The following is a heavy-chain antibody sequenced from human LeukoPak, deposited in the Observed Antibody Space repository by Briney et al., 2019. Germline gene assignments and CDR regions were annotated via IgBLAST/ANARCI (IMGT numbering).Heavy chain of an antibody. V-gene: IGHV3-53*01. D-gene: IGHD2-15*01. CDR1: GFTVSSNY. J-gene: IGHJ3*02. CDR3: AREIYCSASSCTGGVFDI. CDR2: IYSGGST. Sequence: GGSLRLSCAASGFTVSSNYMSWVRQAPGKGLEWVSVIYSGGSTYYADYVKGRFTISRDNSKNTLYLQMNSLRVEDTAVYYCAREIYCSASSCTGGVFDIWGQGTMVTASS.